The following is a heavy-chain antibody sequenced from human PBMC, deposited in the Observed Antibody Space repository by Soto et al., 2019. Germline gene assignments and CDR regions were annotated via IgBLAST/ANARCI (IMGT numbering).Heavy chain of an antibody. V-gene: IGHV3-23*01. J-gene: IGHJ4*02. CDR3: AKDGDIVVVPAAISLLRSLPTN. CDR1: GFTFSSYA. CDR2: ISGSGGST. D-gene: IGHD2-2*02. Sequence: PGGSLSLSCAASGFTFSSYAMSWVRQAPGKGLEWVSAISGSGGSTYYADSVKGRFTISRDNSKNTLYLQMNSLRAEDTAVYYCAKDGDIVVVPAAISLLRSLPTNWGQGTLVTVSS.